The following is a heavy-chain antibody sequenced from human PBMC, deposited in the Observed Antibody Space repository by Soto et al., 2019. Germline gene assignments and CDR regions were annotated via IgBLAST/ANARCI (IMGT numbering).Heavy chain of an antibody. J-gene: IGHJ6*03. CDR3: ARGRIGSSSCSKLYYYYYMDA. CDR1: GYTFTSYD. Sequence: ASVKVSCKASGYTFTSYDINWVRQATGQGLEWMGWMNPNSGNTGYAQKFQGRVTMTRNTSISTAYMELSSLRSEDTAVYYCARGRIGSSSCSKLYYYYYMDAWGKGATLTVSS. V-gene: IGHV1-8*01. CDR2: MNPNSGNT. D-gene: IGHD6-13*01.